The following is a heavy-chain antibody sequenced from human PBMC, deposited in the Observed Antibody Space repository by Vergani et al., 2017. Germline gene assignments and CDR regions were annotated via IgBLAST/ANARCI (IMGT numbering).Heavy chain of an antibody. J-gene: IGHJ5*02. CDR3: FCGSRMGWFDP. CDR2: ISSSSSYI. D-gene: IGHD6-13*01. V-gene: IGHV3-21*01. Sequence: EVQLVESGGGLVKPGGSLRLSCAASGFTFSSYSMNWVRQAPGKGLEWVSSISSSSSYIYYADSVKGRFTISRDNAKNSLYLQMNSLRAEDTAVYYCFCGSRMGWFDPWGQGTLVTVSS. CDR1: GFTFSSYS.